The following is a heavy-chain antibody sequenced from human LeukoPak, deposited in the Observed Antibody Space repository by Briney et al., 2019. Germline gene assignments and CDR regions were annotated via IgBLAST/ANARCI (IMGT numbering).Heavy chain of an antibody. CDR3: ARRYKYGSFDY. Sequence: GESLRISWRCAGYSFTIYWITLVRQRPGKGLEWMGRIDHSDSYTNYSPSSHANVTVSAAKYLRTAYLQWSSMTASDTAIYYSARRYKYGSFDYWGHRTLVTASS. CDR1: GYSFTIYW. J-gene: IGHJ4*01. D-gene: IGHD5-18*01. V-gene: IGHV5-10-1*01. CDR2: IDHSDSYT.